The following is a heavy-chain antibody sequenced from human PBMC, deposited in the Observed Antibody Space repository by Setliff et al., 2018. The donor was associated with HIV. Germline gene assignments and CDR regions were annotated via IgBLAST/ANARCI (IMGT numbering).Heavy chain of an antibody. J-gene: IGHJ5*02. V-gene: IGHV4-28*04. CDR3: ARVKSIKTTLVRLWPRFDL. CDR2: IYYSGST. D-gene: IGHD3-10*01. Sequence: PSETLSLTCAVSGYSISSSHWWGWIRQPPGKGLEWIGYIYYSGSTNYNPSLKSRVTMSVDTSENQFSLKVRSLTAADTGLYYCARVKSIKTTLVRLWPRFDLWGQGTQVTVSS. CDR1: GYSISSSHW.